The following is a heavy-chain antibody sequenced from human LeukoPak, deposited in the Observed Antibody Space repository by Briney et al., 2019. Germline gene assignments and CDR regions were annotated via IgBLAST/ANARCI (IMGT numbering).Heavy chain of an antibody. CDR1: GYTFSSHD. CDR3: ARVPVPAPRRGLYFDY. D-gene: IGHD2-2*01. V-gene: IGHV1-8*01. CDR2: TNLNSGDT. Sequence: GASVKVSCKASGYTFSSHDIYWVRQAPGQGLEWMGWTNLNSGDTYYAQNFQGRFSITSDTSKSTTYMDLASLAPEDTAVYYCARVPVPAPRRGLYFDYWGQGTLITVSS. J-gene: IGHJ4*02.